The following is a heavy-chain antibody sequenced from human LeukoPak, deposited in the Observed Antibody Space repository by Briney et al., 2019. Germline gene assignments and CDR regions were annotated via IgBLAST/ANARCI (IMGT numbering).Heavy chain of an antibody. V-gene: IGHV1-18*01. D-gene: IGHD3-16*02. J-gene: IGHJ4*02. CDR3: ARDVDDYVWGSYRSADY. CDR1: GYTFTSYG. Sequence: ASVKVSCKASGYTFTSYGISWVRQAPGQGLEWMGWISAYNGNTNYAQKLQGRVTMPTDTSTSTAYMELRSLRSDDTAVYYCARDVDDYVWGSYRSADYWGQGTLVTVSS. CDR2: ISAYNGNT.